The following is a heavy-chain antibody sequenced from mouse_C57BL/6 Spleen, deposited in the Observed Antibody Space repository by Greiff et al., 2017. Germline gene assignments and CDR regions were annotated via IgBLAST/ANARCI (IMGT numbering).Heavy chain of an antibody. J-gene: IGHJ3*01. Sequence: VQLQQSGAELVKPGASVKLSCKASGYTFTSYWMHWVKQRPGQGLEWIGMIHPNSGSTNYNEKFKSKATLTVDKSSSTAYMQLSSLTSEDSAVYYCARNYYGNGFAYWGQGTLVTVSA. CDR3: ARNYYGNGFAY. CDR2: IHPNSGST. CDR1: GYTFTSYW. D-gene: IGHD2-1*01. V-gene: IGHV1-64*01.